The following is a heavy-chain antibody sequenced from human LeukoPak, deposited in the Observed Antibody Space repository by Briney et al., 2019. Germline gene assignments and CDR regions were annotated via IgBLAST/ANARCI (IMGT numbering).Heavy chain of an antibody. V-gene: IGHV3-21*01. Sequence: GGSLRLSCAASGFTFSSYSMNWVRQAPGKGLEWVSSISSSSSYIYYADSVKGRFTISRDNAKNSLYLQMNSLRAEDTAVYYCARAPYCSSTSCYSGDYWGQGTLVTVSS. CDR1: GFTFSSYS. J-gene: IGHJ4*02. CDR3: ARAPYCSSTSCYSGDY. D-gene: IGHD2-2*02. CDR2: ISSSSSYI.